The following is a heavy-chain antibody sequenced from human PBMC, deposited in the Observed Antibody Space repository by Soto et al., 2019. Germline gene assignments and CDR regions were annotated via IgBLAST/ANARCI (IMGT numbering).Heavy chain of an antibody. V-gene: IGHV1-3*01. D-gene: IGHD6-19*01. J-gene: IGHJ4*02. CDR3: ARDFKYSSGWYPSVER. CDR2: INAGNGNT. CDR1: GYTFTSYA. Sequence: ASVKVSCKASGYTFTSYAMHWVCQAPGQRLEWMGWINAGNGNTKYSQKFQGRVTITRDTSASTAYMELSSLRSEDTAVYYCARDFKYSSGWYPSVERWGQGTLVTVSS.